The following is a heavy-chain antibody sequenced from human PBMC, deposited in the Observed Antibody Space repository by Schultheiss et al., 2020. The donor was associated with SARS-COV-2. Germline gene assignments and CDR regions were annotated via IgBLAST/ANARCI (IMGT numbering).Heavy chain of an antibody. CDR2: IFSNDEK. D-gene: IGHD3-3*01. V-gene: IGHV2-26*01. J-gene: IGHJ3*02. CDR1: GFSLSTSGVG. CDR3: ARPRYYDFWSGAFDI. Sequence: SGPTLVKPTETLTLTCTVSGFSLSTSGVGVGWIRQPPGKALEWLAHIFSNDEKSYSTSLKSRLTISKDTSKSQVVLTMTNMDPVDTATYYCARPRYYDFWSGAFDIWGQGTMVTVSS.